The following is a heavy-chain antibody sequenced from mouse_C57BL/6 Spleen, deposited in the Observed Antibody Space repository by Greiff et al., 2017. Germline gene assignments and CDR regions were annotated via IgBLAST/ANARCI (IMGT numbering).Heavy chain of an antibody. Sequence: VQLQQSGAELVRPGASVKLSCTASGFNIKDDYMHWVKQRPEQGLEWIGWIDPENGDTESASKFQGKATITADTSSNTAYLQLSSLTSEDTAVDYCTRNYDYDGYAMDYWGQGTSVTVSS. D-gene: IGHD2-4*01. CDR1: GFNIKDDY. J-gene: IGHJ4*01. CDR3: TRNYDYDGYAMDY. V-gene: IGHV14-4*01. CDR2: IDPENGDT.